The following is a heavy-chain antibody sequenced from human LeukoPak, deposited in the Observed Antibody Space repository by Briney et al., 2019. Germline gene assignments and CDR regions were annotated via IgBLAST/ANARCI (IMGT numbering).Heavy chain of an antibody. Sequence: SVKVSCKASGGTFSSYAISWVRQAPGQGLEWMGRIIPILGIANYAQKFQGRVTITADKSTSTAYMELSSLRSEDTPVYYCATVGYCSSTSCQALYYYYGMDVWGQGTTVTVSS. J-gene: IGHJ6*02. CDR2: IIPILGIA. CDR1: GGTFSSYA. CDR3: ATVGYCSSTSCQALYYYYGMDV. V-gene: IGHV1-69*04. D-gene: IGHD2-2*01.